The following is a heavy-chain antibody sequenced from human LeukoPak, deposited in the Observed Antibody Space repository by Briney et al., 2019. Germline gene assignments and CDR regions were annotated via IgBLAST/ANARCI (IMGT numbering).Heavy chain of an antibody. CDR1: GGSINSYY. J-gene: IGHJ4*02. CDR3: ARDGYSGFDY. V-gene: IGHV4-59*01. D-gene: IGHD1-26*01. CDR2: IYNSGNT. Sequence: SETLSLTCTVSGGSINSYYWTWIRQPPGKGLEWIGNIYNSGNTNYNPSLKSRVTISVDTSKNQFSLKLNSVTAADTAVYYCARDGYSGFDYWGQGTLVTVSS.